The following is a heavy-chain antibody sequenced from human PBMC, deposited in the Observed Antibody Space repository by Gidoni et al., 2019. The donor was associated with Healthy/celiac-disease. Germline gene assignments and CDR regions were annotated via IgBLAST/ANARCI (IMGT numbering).Heavy chain of an antibody. CDR1: GGSFSGYY. D-gene: IGHD3-22*01. V-gene: IGHV4-34*01. J-gene: IGHJ3*02. CDR3: ARAAPSYYYDSSGYYYATSAFDI. Sequence: QVQLQQWGAGLLKPSETLSLTCAGYGGSFSGYYWSWIRQPPGKGLEWIGEINHSGSTNYNPSLKSRVTISVDTSKNQFSLKLSSVTAADTAVYYCARAAPSYYYDSSGYYYATSAFDIWGQGTMVTVSS. CDR2: INHSGST.